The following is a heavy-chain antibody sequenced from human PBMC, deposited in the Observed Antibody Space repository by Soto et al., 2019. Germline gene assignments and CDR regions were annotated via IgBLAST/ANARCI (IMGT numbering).Heavy chain of an antibody. J-gene: IGHJ4*02. CDR1: VGTFSSYV. CDR2: VIPILGQA. D-gene: IGHD1-26*01. Sequence: QLVQSGAEVKKPGASVKISCKASVGTFSSYVISWLRQAPGQGLEWMGGVIPILGQAYYAPNLQGRVTITPDVSTRTAYMELNRLKSAETAVYFCSRLGAVGAPQGTDFWGQGTLVTVSS. V-gene: IGHV1-69*01. CDR3: SRLGAVGAPQGTDF.